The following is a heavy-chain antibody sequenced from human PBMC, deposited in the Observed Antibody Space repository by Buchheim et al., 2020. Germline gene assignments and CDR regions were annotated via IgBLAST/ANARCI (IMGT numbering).Heavy chain of an antibody. CDR1: GYTFTGYY. J-gene: IGHJ4*02. CDR3: ARDAGVIVGATSPHDY. CDR2: INPNRGGS. V-gene: IGHV1-2*02. Sequence: QVQLVQSGAEVKKPGASVKVSCKASGYTFTGYYMHWVRQAPGQGLEWMGWINPNRGGSNYAQKFQGRVTMTRDTSTSTVYMELSSLRSEDTAVYYCARDAGVIVGATSPHDYWGQGTL. D-gene: IGHD1-26*01.